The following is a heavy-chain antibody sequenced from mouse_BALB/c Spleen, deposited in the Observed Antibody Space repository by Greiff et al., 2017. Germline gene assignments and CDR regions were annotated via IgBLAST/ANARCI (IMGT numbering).Heavy chain of an antibody. CDR1: GFTFSSFG. Sequence: EVKLMESGGGLVQPGGSRKLSCAASGFTFSSFGMHWVRQAPEKGLEWVAYISSGSSTIYYADTVKGRFTISRDNPKNTLFLQMTSLRSEDTAMYYCARQGGNYAMDYWGQGTSVTVSS. J-gene: IGHJ4*01. CDR2: ISSGSSTI. V-gene: IGHV5-17*02. CDR3: ARQGGNYAMDY. D-gene: IGHD1-1*02.